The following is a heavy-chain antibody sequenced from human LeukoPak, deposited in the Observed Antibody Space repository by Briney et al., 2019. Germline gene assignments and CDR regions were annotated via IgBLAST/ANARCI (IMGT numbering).Heavy chain of an antibody. CDR2: ISSSGSTI. J-gene: IGHJ6*02. Sequence: GGSLRLSCAASGFTFSSSDMNWVRQAPGKGLEWVSYISSSGSTIYYADSVKGRFTISRDNAKNSLYLQMNSLRAEDTAVYYCAREPYSSARGHYYGMDVWGRGTTVTVSS. D-gene: IGHD6-19*01. V-gene: IGHV3-48*03. CDR1: GFTFSSSD. CDR3: AREPYSSARGHYYGMDV.